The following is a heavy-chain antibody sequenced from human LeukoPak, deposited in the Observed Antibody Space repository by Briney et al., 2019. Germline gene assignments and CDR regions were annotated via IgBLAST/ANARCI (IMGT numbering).Heavy chain of an antibody. Sequence: SQTLSLTCTVSGGSISSGSYYWSWIRQPAGKGLEWIGRIYTSGSTNYNPSLKSRVTISVDTSKNQFSLKLSSVTAADTAVYYCARDRPYTAMVRPYYYYYYMDVWGKGTTVTVSS. CDR2: IYTSGST. CDR3: ARDRPYTAMVRPYYYYYYMDV. V-gene: IGHV4-61*02. CDR1: GGSISSGSYY. D-gene: IGHD5-18*01. J-gene: IGHJ6*03.